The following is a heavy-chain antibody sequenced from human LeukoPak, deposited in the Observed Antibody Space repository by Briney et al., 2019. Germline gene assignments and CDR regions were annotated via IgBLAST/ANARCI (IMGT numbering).Heavy chain of an antibody. V-gene: IGHV3-49*03. Sequence: GGSLRLSCTASGFTFGDYAMSWIRQAPGKGLEWVGFIRSKAYGETANYAASVKGRFTIPRDDSKAIAYLQMNSLKTEDTAVYHCTRDRGAYNLYDYWGQGTLVTVSS. D-gene: IGHD1-1*01. CDR3: TRDRGAYNLYDY. J-gene: IGHJ4*02. CDR1: GFTFGDYA. CDR2: IRSKAYGETA.